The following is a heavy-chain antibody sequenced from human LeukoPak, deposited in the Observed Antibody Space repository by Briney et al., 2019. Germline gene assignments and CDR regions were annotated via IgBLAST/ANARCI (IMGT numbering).Heavy chain of an antibody. CDR1: GYTFTSYD. CDR3: ARGYHLYYYYGMDV. CDR2: MNPNSGNT. Sequence: GASVKVSCKASGYTFTSYDINWVRQATGQGLEWMGWMNPNSGNTGYAQKFQGRVTMTRNTSTSTAYMELSSLRSEDTAVYYCARGYHLYYYYGMDVWGQGTTVTVSS. V-gene: IGHV1-8*01. D-gene: IGHD2-2*01. J-gene: IGHJ6*02.